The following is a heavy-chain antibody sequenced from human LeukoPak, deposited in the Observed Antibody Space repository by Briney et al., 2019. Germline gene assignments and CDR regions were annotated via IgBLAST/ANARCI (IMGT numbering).Heavy chain of an antibody. V-gene: IGHV3-48*01. CDR1: GFSFSRYN. J-gene: IGHJ4*02. CDR2: ITGSSSSI. CDR3: ATAGTPDY. Sequence: GGSLRLACAASGFSFSRYNMSSVRHAPGKGLEWVAYITGSSSSIYYAHSVKGRFTISRDNAKNSLYLQMNSLRAEDTAVYYCATAGTPDYWGQGTLVSASS. D-gene: IGHD6-13*01.